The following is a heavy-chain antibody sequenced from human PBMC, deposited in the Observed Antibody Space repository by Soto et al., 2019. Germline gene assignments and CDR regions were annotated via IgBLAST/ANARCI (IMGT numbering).Heavy chain of an antibody. CDR3: ARDRGVVVAATHYWFDP. CDR2: ISAYNGNT. V-gene: IGHV1-18*01. J-gene: IGHJ5*02. Sequence: QVQLVQSGAEVKKPGASVKVSCKASGYTFTSYGISWVRQAPGQGLEWMGWISAYNGNTNYAQKLQGRVTMTTDTSTSTADMELRSLRSDDTAVYYCARDRGVVVAATHYWFDPWGQGTLVTVSS. D-gene: IGHD2-15*01. CDR1: GYTFTSYG.